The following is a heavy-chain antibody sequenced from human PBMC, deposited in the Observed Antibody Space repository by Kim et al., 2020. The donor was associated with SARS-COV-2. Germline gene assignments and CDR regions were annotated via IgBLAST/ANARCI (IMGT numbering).Heavy chain of an antibody. CDR1: GGSFSGYY. V-gene: IGHV4-34*01. CDR3: ARGRRFDY. J-gene: IGHJ4*02. CDR2: INHSGST. Sequence: SETLSLTCAVYGGSFSGYYWSWIRQPPGKGLEWIGEINHSGSTNYNPSLKSRVTISVDTSKNQFSLKLSSVTAADTAVYYCARGRRFDYWGQGTLVTVSS.